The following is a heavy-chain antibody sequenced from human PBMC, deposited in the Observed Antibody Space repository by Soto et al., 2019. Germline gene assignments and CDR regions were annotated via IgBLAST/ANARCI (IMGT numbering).Heavy chain of an antibody. CDR2: IHHSGST. D-gene: IGHD7-27*01. CDR3: ARSTGGDASHF. V-gene: IGHV4-4*02. J-gene: IGHJ3*01. Sequence: QVQLQESGPGLVKPSGTLSLTCAVSGGSLTSHDWWTWVRQPPGKGLAWVGQIHHSGSTFYNPSLRSRITVSINVSANPFSLHLDSVTAADTARYYCARSTGGDASHFWGQGTMVTVSS. CDR1: GGSLTSHDW.